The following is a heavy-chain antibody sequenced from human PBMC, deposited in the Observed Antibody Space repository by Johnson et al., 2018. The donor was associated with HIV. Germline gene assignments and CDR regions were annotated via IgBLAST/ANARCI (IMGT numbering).Heavy chain of an antibody. CDR3: AREGATIEGRSTFDI. J-gene: IGHJ3*02. D-gene: IGHD5-24*01. CDR2: IYSGGST. V-gene: IGHV3-66*01. CDR1: GFTISNNY. Sequence: VQLVESGGGVVQPGRSLRLSCAASGFTISNNYMSWVRQAPGKGLEWVSVIYSGGSTYYADSVTGRFTISRDISKNTLYLQMNSLRAEDTAVYYCAREGATIEGRSTFDIWGPGTMVTVSS.